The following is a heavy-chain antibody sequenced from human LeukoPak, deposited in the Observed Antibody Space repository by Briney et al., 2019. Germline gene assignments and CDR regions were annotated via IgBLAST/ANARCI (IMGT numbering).Heavy chain of an antibody. D-gene: IGHD3-10*01. CDR3: ARHLPGSSVCIEY. Sequence: SETLSLTCTVSDGSISNYYWSWIRQPPGKGLEWIGYIYTSGSTNYNPSLRSRVTISVDTSKNQFSLKLSSVTATDTAVYYCARHLPGSSVCIEYWGQGTLVTVSS. J-gene: IGHJ4*02. V-gene: IGHV4-4*09. CDR2: IYTSGST. CDR1: DGSISNYY.